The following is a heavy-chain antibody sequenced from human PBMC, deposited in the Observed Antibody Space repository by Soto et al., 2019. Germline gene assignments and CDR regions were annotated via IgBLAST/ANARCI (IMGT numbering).Heavy chain of an antibody. V-gene: IGHV4-59*01. CDR1: NGSISSYY. CDR3: ARGLTGSPIPGEY. Sequence: QVQLQESGPGLVKPSETLSLTCIVSNGSISSYYWSWFRQPPGKGLEWIGAIYSSGSTNYTPSLKSRVTISVDTSKNQFSLRLSYVTAADTAVYYCARGLTGSPIPGEYWGQGTLVTVSS. CDR2: IYSSGST. D-gene: IGHD3-16*01. J-gene: IGHJ4*02.